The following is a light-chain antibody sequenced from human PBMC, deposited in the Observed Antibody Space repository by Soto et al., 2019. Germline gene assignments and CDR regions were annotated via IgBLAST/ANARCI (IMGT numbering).Light chain of an antibody. V-gene: IGKV1-39*01. CDR2: AAS. CDR1: QTIMTY. Sequence: DIQMTQSPSSLSASVGDEVTITCRASQTIMTYLNWYQLKPGKPPRLLIYAASSLQSGVPSRFSGSGSGTDFTLTISSLEPEDFAVYCCQQRSNWPPTFGQGTRLEI. J-gene: IGKJ5*01. CDR3: QQRSNWPPT.